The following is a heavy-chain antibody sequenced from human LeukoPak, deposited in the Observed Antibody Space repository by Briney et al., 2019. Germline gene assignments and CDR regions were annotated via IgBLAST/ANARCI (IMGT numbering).Heavy chain of an antibody. CDR1: GFTFSSYE. Sequence: PGGSLRLSCAASGFTFSSYEMNWVRQAPGKGLEWVSYISSSGSTIYYADSVKGRFTISRDNAKNTLYLQMNSLRAEDTAVYYCARSPITMIGYFDYWGQGTLVTVSS. J-gene: IGHJ4*02. CDR2: ISSSGSTI. CDR3: ARSPITMIGYFDY. D-gene: IGHD3-22*01. V-gene: IGHV3-48*03.